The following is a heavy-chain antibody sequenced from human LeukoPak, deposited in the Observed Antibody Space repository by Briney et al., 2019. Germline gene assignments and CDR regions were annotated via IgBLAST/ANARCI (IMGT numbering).Heavy chain of an antibody. J-gene: IGHJ4*02. D-gene: IGHD1-26*01. CDR3: ARVSRIMGATTDY. Sequence: SETLSLTCTVSDYSISSDYFWGWIRQPPGKGLEWIGSVHHSGSTYYNPSLKSRVTISVDTSKNQFSLKLSSVTAADTAVYYCARVSRIMGATTDYWGQGTLVTVSS. CDR1: DYSISSDYF. CDR2: VHHSGST. V-gene: IGHV4-38-2*02.